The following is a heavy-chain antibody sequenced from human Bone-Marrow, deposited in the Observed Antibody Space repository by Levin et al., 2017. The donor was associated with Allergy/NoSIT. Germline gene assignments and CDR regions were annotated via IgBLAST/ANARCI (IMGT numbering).Heavy chain of an antibody. CDR3: ARDWAVYGSGTFSSYGMDV. CDR1: GFTFRSYG. V-gene: IGHV3-33*01. CDR2: IWYDGSNI. D-gene: IGHD3-10*01. Sequence: GESLKISCAASGFTFRSYGMQWVRQAPGKGLEWVAVIWYDGSNIHYGDSVKGRFTISRDNSKNTLYLQMNSLRAEDTAVYYCARDWAVYGSGTFSSYGMDVWGQGTTVTVSS. J-gene: IGHJ6*02.